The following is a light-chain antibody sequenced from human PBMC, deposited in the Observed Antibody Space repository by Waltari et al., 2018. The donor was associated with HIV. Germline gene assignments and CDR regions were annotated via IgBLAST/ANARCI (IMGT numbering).Light chain of an antibody. J-gene: IGLJ2*01. CDR1: TSDIATYGS. V-gene: IGLV2-14*01. Sequence: QSALTQPAPVSGSPGQSITIYCRRNTSDIATYGSVSWYRQDPGAAPKLIIFEVANRPSGISDRFSGSKYGNTASLTISDLQTDDESLYYCTSYTNNTVIFGGGTKLTVL. CDR3: TSYTNNTVI. CDR2: EVA.